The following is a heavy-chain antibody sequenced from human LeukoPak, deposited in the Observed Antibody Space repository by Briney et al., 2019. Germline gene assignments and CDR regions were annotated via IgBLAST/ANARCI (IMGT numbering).Heavy chain of an antibody. CDR3: AKDQYDYVRGEFDY. CDR2: ISWNSGSI. V-gene: IGHV3-9*01. CDR1: GFTFDDYA. J-gene: IGHJ4*02. D-gene: IGHD3-16*01. Sequence: GGSLRLSCAASGFTFDDYAMHWVRQAPGKGLEWVSGISWNSGSIGYADSVKGRFTISRDNAKNSLYLQMNSLRVEGTAVYYCAKDQYDYVRGEFDYWGQGTLVTVSS.